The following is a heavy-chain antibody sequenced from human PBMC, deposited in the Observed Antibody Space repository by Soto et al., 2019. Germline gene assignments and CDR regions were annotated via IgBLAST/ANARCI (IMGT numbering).Heavy chain of an antibody. D-gene: IGHD2-21*01. J-gene: IGHJ5*02. CDR1: GGSITSYN. Sequence: SETLSLTCTVSGGSITSYNLNWLRQPPGKALEWIGYVYNSGSTNYNPSLKSRVTISVDTSKNQFSLKVNSVTAADTAVYYCERRAVVAVTGSLDNWLDPWGQGILVTVS. V-gene: IGHV4-59*01. CDR2: VYNSGST. CDR3: ERRAVVAVTGSLDNWLDP.